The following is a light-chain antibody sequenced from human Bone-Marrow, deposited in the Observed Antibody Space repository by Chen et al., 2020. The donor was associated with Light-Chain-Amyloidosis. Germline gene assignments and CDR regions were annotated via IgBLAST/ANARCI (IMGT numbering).Light chain of an antibody. CDR3: SSYTITNTLV. J-gene: IGLJ1*01. V-gene: IGLV2-14*01. CDR2: EVT. CDR1: SSDVGGDHH. Sequence: QSALTQPASVSGSPGQSITISCTGTSSDVGGDHHVSWYQQPPDKAPKLMIYEVTNRPSWVPDRFSGSKSDNTASLTISGLQTEDEADYFCSSYTITNTLVFGSGTRVTVL.